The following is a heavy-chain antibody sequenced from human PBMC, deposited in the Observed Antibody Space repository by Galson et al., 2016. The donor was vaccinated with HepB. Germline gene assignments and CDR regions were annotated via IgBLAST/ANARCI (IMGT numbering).Heavy chain of an antibody. V-gene: IGHV3-23*01. Sequence: SLXXXCAVSGXXFSXXXMNXXXQAXXKGPXXVSXXSSSGGXXYYSDXVRGPFTISRDSSKNTLYLQMNSLRGXDTAVYYCAXSMHXEPSDHWTXXSWGQGXXVT. D-gene: IGHD3/OR15-3a*01. J-gene: IGHJ4*02. CDR2: XSSSGGXX. CDR3: AXSMHXEPSDHWTXXS. CDR1: GXXFSXXX.